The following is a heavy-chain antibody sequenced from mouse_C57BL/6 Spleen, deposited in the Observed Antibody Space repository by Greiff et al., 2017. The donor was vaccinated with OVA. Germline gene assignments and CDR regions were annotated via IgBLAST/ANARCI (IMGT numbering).Heavy chain of an antibody. J-gene: IGHJ4*01. CDR3: ARSDYYGSSYPFAMDY. CDR1: GYTFTSYW. V-gene: IGHV1-53*01. CDR2: INPSNGGT. D-gene: IGHD1-1*01. Sequence: QVQLQQPGTELVKPGASVKLSCKASGYTFTSYWMHWVKQRPGQGLEWIGNINPSNGGTNYNEKFKSKATLTVDKSSSTAYRQLSSLTSEDSAVYYCARSDYYGSSYPFAMDYWGQGTSVTVSS.